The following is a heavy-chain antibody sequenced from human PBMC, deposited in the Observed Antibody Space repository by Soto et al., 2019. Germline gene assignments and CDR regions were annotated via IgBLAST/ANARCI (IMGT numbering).Heavy chain of an antibody. CDR3: ARGPGILNP. J-gene: IGHJ5*02. CDR2: TYYRSKWYS. CDR1: GDSVSSNSAA. V-gene: IGHV6-1*01. Sequence: QVQLQQSGPGLVKPSQTLSLTCAISGDSVSSNSAAWNWIRQSPSGGLEWLGRTYYRSKWYSVSAVSVKSRATIKPDTSKNQFSLQLSSVTPEDSAVYYFARGPGILNPWGQGILLTVSS. D-gene: IGHD3-9*01.